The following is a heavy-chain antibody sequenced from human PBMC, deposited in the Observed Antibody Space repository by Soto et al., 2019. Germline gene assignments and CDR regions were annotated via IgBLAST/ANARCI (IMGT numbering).Heavy chain of an antibody. CDR3: ARDRLFGLDV. Sequence: GGSYWTWIRQHPEHGLQWIGRISNKGITYFSPALSRRFAISLDRSATQFSLEISSVTAADTAVYYCARDRLFGLDVWGPGTTVTVSS. CDR1: GGSY. V-gene: IGHV4-31*02. J-gene: IGHJ6*02. CDR2: ISNKGIT. D-gene: IGHD3-10*01.